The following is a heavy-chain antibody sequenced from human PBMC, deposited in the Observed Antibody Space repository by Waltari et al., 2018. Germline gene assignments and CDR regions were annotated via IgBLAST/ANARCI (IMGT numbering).Heavy chain of an antibody. CDR2: VHYSWSP. CDR3: ARDAATGYFDS. Sequence: QVQLQESGPGLVKPSETLSLTCTICDDSFNDYYWCWIRQPPGKGLEWLGYVHYSWSPDPSPTFKSRVTMSIDTSKHQFSLNLSSVSAADTAVYYGARDAATGYFDSWCQGTLVTVSA. J-gene: IGHJ4*02. V-gene: IGHV4-59*01. D-gene: IGHD1-1*01. CDR1: DDSFNDYY.